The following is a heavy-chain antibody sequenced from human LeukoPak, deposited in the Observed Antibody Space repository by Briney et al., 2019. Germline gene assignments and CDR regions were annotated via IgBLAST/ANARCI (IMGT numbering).Heavy chain of an antibody. CDR3: AGQTCGGDCSIDY. CDR2: INHSGST. V-gene: IGHV4-34*01. CDR1: GGSFSGYY. J-gene: IGHJ4*02. Sequence: PSETLSLTCAVYGGSFSGYYWSWIRQPPGKGLEWIGEINHSGSTNYNPSLKSRVTISVDTSKNQFSLKLSSVTAADTAVYYCAGQTCGGDCSIDYWGQGTLVTVSS. D-gene: IGHD2-21*01.